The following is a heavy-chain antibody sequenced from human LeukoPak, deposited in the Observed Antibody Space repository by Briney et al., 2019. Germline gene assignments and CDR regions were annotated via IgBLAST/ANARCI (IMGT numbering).Heavy chain of an antibody. V-gene: IGHV4-59*08. CDR1: GGSISSYY. CDR3: ARRGYSGYLDY. Sequence: SETLSLTCTVSGGSISSYYWSWIRQPPGKGMEWNGYIYYSGSTNYNPSLKSRVTISVDTSKNQFSLKLSSVTAADKAVYYCARRGYSGYLDYWGQGTLVTVSS. J-gene: IGHJ4*02. D-gene: IGHD5-12*01. CDR2: IYYSGST.